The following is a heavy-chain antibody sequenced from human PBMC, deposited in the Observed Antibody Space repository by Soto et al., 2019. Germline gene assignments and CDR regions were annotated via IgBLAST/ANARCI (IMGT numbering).Heavy chain of an antibody. CDR3: TTEXSYYDFWSGYWYYGMDV. V-gene: IGHV3-15*01. CDR2: IKSKTDGGTT. Sequence: GESLRLSCAASGFTFSNAWMSWVRQAPGKGLEWVGRIKSKTDGGTTDYAAPVKGRFTISRDDSKNTLYLQMNSLKTEDTAVYYCTTEXSYYDFWSGYWYYGMDVWGQGTTVTVSS. CDR1: GFTFSNAW. D-gene: IGHD3-3*01. J-gene: IGHJ6*01.